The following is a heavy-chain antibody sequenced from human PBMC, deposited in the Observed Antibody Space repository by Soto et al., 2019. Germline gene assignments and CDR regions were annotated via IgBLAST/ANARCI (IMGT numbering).Heavy chain of an antibody. V-gene: IGHV4-34*01. J-gene: IGHJ4*02. CDR2: INHSGST. CDR1: GGSFSGYY. Sequence: QVQLQQWGAGLLKPSETLSLTCAVYGGSFSGYYWSWIRQPPGKGLEWIGEINHSGSTNYNPSLKSRVTISVDTSENQFSLKLSSVTAADTAVYYCARGRTGTRLTPPTYWGQGTLVTVSS. CDR3: ARGRTGTRLTPPTY. D-gene: IGHD3-9*01.